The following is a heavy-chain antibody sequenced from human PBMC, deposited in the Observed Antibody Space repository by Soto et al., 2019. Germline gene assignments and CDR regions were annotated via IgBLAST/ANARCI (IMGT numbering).Heavy chain of an antibody. J-gene: IGHJ6*02. CDR3: ARAYDSSGYYGDYYYGMDV. CDR2: INPNSGGT. D-gene: IGHD3-22*01. Sequence: ASVKVSCKASGYTFTGYYMHWVRQAPGQGLEWMGWINPNSGGTNYAQKFQGWVTMTRDTSISTAYMGLSRLRSDDTAVYYCARAYDSSGYYGDYYYGMDVWGQGTTVTVSS. V-gene: IGHV1-2*04. CDR1: GYTFTGYY.